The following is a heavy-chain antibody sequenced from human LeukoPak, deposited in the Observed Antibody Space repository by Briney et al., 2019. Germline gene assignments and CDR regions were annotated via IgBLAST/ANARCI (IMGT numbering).Heavy chain of an antibody. CDR1: GFTFITYS. CDR2: ISSDSTYI. D-gene: IGHD3-10*01. Sequence: GGSLRLSCAASGFTFITYSLNWVRQAPGKGLEWVSYISSDSTYIYYADSVKGRFTISRDNAKNSLYLQMNSLRAEDTAVYYCARDVPSGSYTFDYWGQGTLVTVSS. CDR3: ARDVPSGSYTFDY. J-gene: IGHJ4*02. V-gene: IGHV3-21*05.